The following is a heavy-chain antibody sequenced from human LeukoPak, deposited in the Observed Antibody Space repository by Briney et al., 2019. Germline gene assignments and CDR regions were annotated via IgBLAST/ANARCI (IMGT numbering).Heavy chain of an antibody. D-gene: IGHD3-16*02. J-gene: IGHJ4*02. Sequence: ASVKVSCKVSGYTLTELSMHWVRQAPGKGLEWMGGFDPEDGETIYAQRFQGRVTMTEDTSTDTAYMELSSLRSEDTAVYYCATLTLGELSLRFDYWGQGTLVTVSS. V-gene: IGHV1-24*01. CDR1: GYTLTELS. CDR3: ATLTLGELSLRFDY. CDR2: FDPEDGET.